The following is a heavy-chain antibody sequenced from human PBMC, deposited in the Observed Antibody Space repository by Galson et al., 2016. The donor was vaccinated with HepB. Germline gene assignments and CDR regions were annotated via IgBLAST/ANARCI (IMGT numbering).Heavy chain of an antibody. CDR1: GFTFTDYY. CDR2: ISATGIRT. Sequence: SLRLSCAASGFTFTDYYLSWIRPAPGKGLEWLSYISATGIRTYYADSVKGRFTISRDNTKNSPYLQMNSLRLEDTAVYYCVRGIDPWGQGTLATVSS. J-gene: IGHJ5*02. V-gene: IGHV3-11*01. CDR3: VRGIDP.